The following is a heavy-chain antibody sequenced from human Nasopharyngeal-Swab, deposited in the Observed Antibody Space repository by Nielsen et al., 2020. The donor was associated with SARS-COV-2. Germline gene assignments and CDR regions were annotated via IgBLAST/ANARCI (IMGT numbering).Heavy chain of an antibody. J-gene: IGHJ4*02. Sequence: WVRQAPGQGLEWMGWINTNTGNPTYAQGFTGRFVFSLDTSVSTAYLQISSIKAEDTAVYYCARGHDTSDYWGQGTLVTVSS. CDR2: INTNTGNP. CDR3: ARGHDTSDY. D-gene: IGHD3-9*01. V-gene: IGHV7-4-1*02.